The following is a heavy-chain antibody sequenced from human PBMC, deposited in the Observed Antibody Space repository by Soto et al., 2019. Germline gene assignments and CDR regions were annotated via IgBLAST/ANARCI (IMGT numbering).Heavy chain of an antibody. CDR3: ARAYGSGRRVYDY. CDR1: GGSISRGGYS. CDR2: IYHSGST. Sequence: PSETRSLTCAVSGGSISRGGYSWSWIRQPPGKGVEWIGYIYHSGSTYYNPSLKSRVTISVDRSKNQFSLKLSSVTAADTAVDYCARAYGSGRRVYDYWGQGTLVTV. J-gene: IGHJ4*02. V-gene: IGHV4-30-2*01. D-gene: IGHD3-10*01.